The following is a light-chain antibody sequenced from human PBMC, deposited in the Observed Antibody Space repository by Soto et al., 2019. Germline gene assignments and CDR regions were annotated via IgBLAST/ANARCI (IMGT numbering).Light chain of an antibody. Sequence: DIKMTQSPSSVSASVGDRVTITCRASQGISSWLVWYQQKPGRAPKLLIYAASSLQSGVPSRFSGSGSGTDFTLTISSLQPEDRATYYCQPANSFPLTFGGGTKVEIK. CDR1: QGISSW. V-gene: IGKV1-12*01. J-gene: IGKJ4*01. CDR2: AAS. CDR3: QPANSFPLT.